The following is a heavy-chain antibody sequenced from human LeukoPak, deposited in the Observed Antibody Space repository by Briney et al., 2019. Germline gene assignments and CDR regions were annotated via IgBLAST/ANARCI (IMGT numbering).Heavy chain of an antibody. V-gene: IGHV2-5*02. Sequence: SGPTLVNPTQTLTLTCTFSGFSLSTSGVGVGWIRQPPGKALEWLALIYWDDDRRYSPSLKSRLTITKDTSKNQVVLTMTNMDPVDTATYYCAHSKGGMDFDWLDEFDSWGQGTLVTVSS. D-gene: IGHD3-9*01. CDR1: GFSLSTSGVG. J-gene: IGHJ5*01. CDR3: AHSKGGMDFDWLDEFDS. CDR2: IYWDDDR.